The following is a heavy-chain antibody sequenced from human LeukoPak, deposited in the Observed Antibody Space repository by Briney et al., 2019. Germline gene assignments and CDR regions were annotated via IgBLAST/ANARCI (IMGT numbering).Heavy chain of an antibody. J-gene: IGHJ6*03. V-gene: IGHV3-7*01. D-gene: IGHD2/OR15-2a*01. CDR3: ASFSNVYYYYYMDV. Sequence: SGGSLRLSCAASGFTFSSYWMSWVRQAPGKGLEWVANIKQDGSEKYYVDSVKGRFTISRDNAKNSLYLQMNSLRAEDTAVYYCASFSNVYYYYYMDVWGKGTTVTISS. CDR1: GFTFSSYW. CDR2: IKQDGSEK.